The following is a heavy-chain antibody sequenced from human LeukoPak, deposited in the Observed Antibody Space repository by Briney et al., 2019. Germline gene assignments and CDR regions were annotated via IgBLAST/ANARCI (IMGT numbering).Heavy chain of an antibody. D-gene: IGHD2-21*01. CDR2: IRNDGSNE. CDR1: GFTFSSYG. Sequence: GGSLRLSCAASGFTFSSYGMHWVRQAPGKGLEWVAFIRNDGSNEYYADSAKGRFTISRDNSKNTLSLQMNSLRAEDTAVYYCVRDRDWAFDYWGQGILVTVSP. CDR3: VRDRDWAFDY. V-gene: IGHV3-30*02. J-gene: IGHJ4*02.